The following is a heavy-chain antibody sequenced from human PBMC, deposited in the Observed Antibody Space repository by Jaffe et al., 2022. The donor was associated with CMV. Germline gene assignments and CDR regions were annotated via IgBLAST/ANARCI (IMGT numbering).Heavy chain of an antibody. CDR1: GFPFSAAY. CDR3: CWHLTVRFYMEV. CDR2: IKSKGDGGTI. V-gene: IGHV3-15*01. J-gene: IGHJ6*04. D-gene: IGHD4-17*01. Sequence: EVQLMESGGGLVKPGGSLRLSCAASGFPFSAAYMSWVRQAPGKGLEWVGRIKSKGDGGTIEYAAPVKGRFTISRDDSKSMLYLQINSLKTEDTAVYYCCWHLTVRFYMEVWGKGTTVTVSS.